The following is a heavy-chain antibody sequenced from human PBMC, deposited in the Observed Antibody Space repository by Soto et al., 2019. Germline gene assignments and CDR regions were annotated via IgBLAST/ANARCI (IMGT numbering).Heavy chain of an antibody. CDR1: GGSISSSSYY. CDR3: ARDLGSRSSSRDY. CDR2: IYYSGST. V-gene: IGHV4-39*07. D-gene: IGHD6-13*01. J-gene: IGHJ4*02. Sequence: PSETLSLTCTVSGGSISSSSYYWGWIRQPPGKGMEWIGSIYYSGSTYYNPSLKSRVTISVDTSKNQFSLKLSSVTAADTAVYYCARDLGSRSSSRDYWGQGTLVTVS.